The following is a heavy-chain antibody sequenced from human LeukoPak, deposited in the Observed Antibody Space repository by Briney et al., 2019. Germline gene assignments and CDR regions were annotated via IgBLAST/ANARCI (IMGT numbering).Heavy chain of an antibody. Sequence: GESLKISCKGSGYSFTSYWISWVRQMLGKGLEWMGRIDPSDSYTNYSPSFQGHVTISADKSISTAYLQWSSLKASDTAMYYCARHLGWQLADFDYWGQGTLVTVSS. D-gene: IGHD6-6*01. CDR3: ARHLGWQLADFDY. J-gene: IGHJ4*02. CDR1: GYSFTSYW. CDR2: IDPSDSYT. V-gene: IGHV5-10-1*01.